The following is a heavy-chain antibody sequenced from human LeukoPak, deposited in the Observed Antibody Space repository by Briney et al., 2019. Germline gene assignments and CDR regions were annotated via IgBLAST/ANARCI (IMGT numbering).Heavy chain of an antibody. CDR2: IKQDGSEK. CDR1: GFTFSSYW. D-gene: IGHD1-26*01. Sequence: PGGSLRLSCAASGFTFSSYWMSWVRPAPGKGLEWVANIKQDGSEKYYVDSVKGRFTISRDNAKNSLYLQMNSLRAEDTAVYYCARLYSGSYHYMDVWGKGTTVTVSS. V-gene: IGHV3-7*01. CDR3: ARLYSGSYHYMDV. J-gene: IGHJ6*03.